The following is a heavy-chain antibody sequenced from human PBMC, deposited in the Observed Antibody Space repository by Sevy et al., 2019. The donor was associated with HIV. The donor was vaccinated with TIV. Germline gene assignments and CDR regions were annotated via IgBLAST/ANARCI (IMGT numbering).Heavy chain of an antibody. J-gene: IGHJ4*02. CDR3: ARDRRHYGSGKYYDLPDY. CDR1: GYTFTGFY. CDR2: INPSSGGT. D-gene: IGHD3-10*01. Sequence: ASVKVSCKASGYTFTGFYIHWVRHVPGQGLEWMGWINPSSGGTKYAQKFHDRVTMTRDTSITTAYMELRRLRSDDTAIYYWARDRRHYGSGKYYDLPDYWGQGTLVTVSS. V-gene: IGHV1-2*02.